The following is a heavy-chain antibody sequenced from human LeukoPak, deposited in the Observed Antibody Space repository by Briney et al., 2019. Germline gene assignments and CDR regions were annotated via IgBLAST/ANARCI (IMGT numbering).Heavy chain of an antibody. CDR1: GFIFSDHP. CDR2: IGSDGTKK. J-gene: IGHJ4*02. CDR3: ARQMTSTRFFDS. D-gene: IGHD5/OR15-5a*01. Sequence: GGSLRLSCVASGFIFSDHPFHWVRQSPDKGLEWVALIGSDGTKKYYADSVQGRSTVPRENSKNTLFLQMNTLRADDTAVYFCARQMTSTRFFDSWGQGSLV. V-gene: IGHV3-30*04.